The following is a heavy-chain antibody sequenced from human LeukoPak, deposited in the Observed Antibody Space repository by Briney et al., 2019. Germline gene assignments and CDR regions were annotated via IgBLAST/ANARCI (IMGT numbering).Heavy chain of an antibody. CDR1: GGSISSSSYF. CDR3: ARRSGTAPGVAFDI. Sequence: PSETLSLTCTVSGGSISSSSYFWGWIRQPPGKGLESIGSVYYSGTTYYNPALKSRVTISIDTSKNQFSLKLGSVAAADTAVYYCARRSGTAPGVAFDIWGQGTTVAVSS. J-gene: IGHJ3*02. D-gene: IGHD1-7*01. V-gene: IGHV4-39*01. CDR2: VYYSGTT.